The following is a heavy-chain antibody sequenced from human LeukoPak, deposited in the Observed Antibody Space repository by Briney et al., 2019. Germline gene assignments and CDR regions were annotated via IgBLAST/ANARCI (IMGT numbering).Heavy chain of an antibody. CDR1: GFTFSSYA. CDR3: ARDPFYRRSGWYGGYFDY. V-gene: IGHV3-30*04. CDR2: ISYDGSNK. D-gene: IGHD6-19*01. J-gene: IGHJ4*02. Sequence: PGGSLRLSCAASGFTFSSYAMHWVRQAPGKGLEWVAVISYDGSNKYYADSVKGRFTISRDNSKNTLYLQMNSLRAEDTAVYYCARDPFYRRSGWYGGYFDYWGQGTLVTVSS.